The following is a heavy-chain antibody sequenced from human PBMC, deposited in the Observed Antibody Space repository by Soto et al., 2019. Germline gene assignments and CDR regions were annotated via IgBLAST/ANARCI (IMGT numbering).Heavy chain of an antibody. J-gene: IGHJ4*02. CDR1: GGTFSSYT. CDR2: IIPILGIA. V-gene: IGHV1-69*02. CDR3: ASFYGGPQY. D-gene: IGHD4-17*01. Sequence: QVQLVQSGAEVKKPGSSVKVSCKASGGTFSSYTISWVRQAPGQGLEWMGRIIPILGIANYAQKFQGRVTXPADKSTSTAYMELSSLRSEDTAVYYCASFYGGPQYWGQGTLVTVSS.